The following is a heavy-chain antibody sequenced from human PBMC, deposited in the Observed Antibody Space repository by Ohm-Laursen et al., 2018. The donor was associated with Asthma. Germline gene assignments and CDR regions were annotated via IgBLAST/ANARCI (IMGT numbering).Heavy chain of an antibody. CDR1: GASVGDSTWS. J-gene: IGHJ4*02. D-gene: IGHD3-9*01. CDR3: TKLDWVQSMFDS. Sequence: GTLSLTCAVSGASVGDSTWSWSWIRQPPGSELEFIAYMSYRGGINYNPSLQSRVTLSIDTSKNEVSLRLISVTAADTALYFRTKLDWVQSMFDSWGPGTLVTVSS. V-gene: IGHV4-61*01. CDR2: MSYRGGI.